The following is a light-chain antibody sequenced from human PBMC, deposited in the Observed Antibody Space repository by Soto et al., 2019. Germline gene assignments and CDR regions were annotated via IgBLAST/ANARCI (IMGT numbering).Light chain of an antibody. CDR1: QSVSSN. V-gene: IGKV3-15*01. CDR3: QQYDDWPRT. J-gene: IGKJ1*01. CDR2: DAS. Sequence: DKVMTQSPATLSVSPGERATLSCRASQSVSSNLAWYQHKPGQAPRLLIHDASTRATGIPARFSGSGSGTEFTLTIDSLQSEDFAIYYCQQYDDWPRTFGQGTKVAV.